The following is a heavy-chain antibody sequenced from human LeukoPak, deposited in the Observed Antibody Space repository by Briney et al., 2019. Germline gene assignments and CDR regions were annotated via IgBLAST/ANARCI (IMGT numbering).Heavy chain of an antibody. Sequence: ASVKVSCKASGYTFTSYGISWVRQAPGQGLEWMGWISAYNGNTNYAQKLQGRVTMTTDTSTSTAYMEPRSLRSDDTAVYYCARGGNTVTTTVSPFDYWGQGTLVTVSS. CDR1: GYTFTSYG. CDR2: ISAYNGNT. V-gene: IGHV1-18*04. CDR3: ARGGNTVTTTVSPFDY. J-gene: IGHJ4*02. D-gene: IGHD4-17*01.